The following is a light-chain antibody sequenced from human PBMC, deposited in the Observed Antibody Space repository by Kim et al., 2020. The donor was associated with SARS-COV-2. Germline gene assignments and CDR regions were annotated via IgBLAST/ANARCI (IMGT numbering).Light chain of an antibody. J-gene: IGLJ3*02. CDR2: RDR. CDR1: NIGNKN. V-gene: IGLV3-9*01. Sequence: SVALGQTARITCGGNNIGNKNVYWYQQKPGQAPVLVIYRDRNRPSGIPERFSGSNSGNTATLTISGAQVGDEADYYCQVWDSTTAVFGRGTQLTVL. CDR3: QVWDSTTAV.